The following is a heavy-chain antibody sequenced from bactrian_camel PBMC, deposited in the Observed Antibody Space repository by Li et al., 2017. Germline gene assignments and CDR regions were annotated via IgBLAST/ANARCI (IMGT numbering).Heavy chain of an antibody. D-gene: IGHD6*01. V-gene: IGHV3S53*01. CDR3: AEGRGSRGEHCYSLNY. J-gene: IGHJ4*01. CDR1: AEARYM. CDR2: MDQAGLA. Sequence: HVQLVESGGGSVQAGGSLRLTCVASAEARYMAWFRQTPGSEREGVAAMDQAGLATYSDSVKGRFAISQDSARNTVYLQMNNLQPEDTATYYCAEGRGSRGEHCYSLNYWGQGTQVTVS.